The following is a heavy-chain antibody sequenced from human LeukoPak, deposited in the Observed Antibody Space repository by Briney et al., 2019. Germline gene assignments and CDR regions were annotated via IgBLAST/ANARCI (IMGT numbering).Heavy chain of an antibody. Sequence: PGGSLRLSCTASGFTFSSYAMHWLRQAPDKGLEWLAFIRYDGTNTHYADSVKGRFTISRDNSENTLYLQMNTLTIEDTAVYYCAKLAELVVTNNWFDPWGQGTLVTVSS. D-gene: IGHD2-15*01. CDR1: GFTFSSYA. CDR2: IRYDGTNT. J-gene: IGHJ5*02. V-gene: IGHV3-30*02. CDR3: AKLAELVVTNNWFDP.